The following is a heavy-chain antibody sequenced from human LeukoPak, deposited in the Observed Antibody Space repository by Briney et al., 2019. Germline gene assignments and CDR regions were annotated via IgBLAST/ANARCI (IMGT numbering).Heavy chain of an antibody. CDR1: GFTFSTYA. J-gene: IGHJ5*02. Sequence: GGSLRLSCAASGFTFSTYAMSWVRQAPGKGLDWLSAISGSGGSTYYADSVKGRFTISRDNSKNTLYLQLDSLRAEDTAVYYCAKVSPGTAMTSWGQGTLVTVSS. CDR3: AKVSPGTAMTS. V-gene: IGHV3-23*01. D-gene: IGHD5-18*01. CDR2: ISGSGGST.